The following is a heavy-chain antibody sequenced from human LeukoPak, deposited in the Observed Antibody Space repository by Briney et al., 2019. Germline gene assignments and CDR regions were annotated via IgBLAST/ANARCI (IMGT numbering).Heavy chain of an antibody. CDR3: AKGKFYYYYMDV. CDR2: IRYDGSNK. V-gene: IGHV3-30*02. CDR1: GFTFSSYG. J-gene: IGHJ6*03. Sequence: GGSLRLSCAASGFTFSSYGIHWVRQAPGKGLEWVAFIRYDGSNKYYADSVKGRFTISRDNSKNTLYLQMNSLRAEDTAVYYCAKGKFYYYYMDVWGKGTTVTVSS. D-gene: IGHD3-3*01.